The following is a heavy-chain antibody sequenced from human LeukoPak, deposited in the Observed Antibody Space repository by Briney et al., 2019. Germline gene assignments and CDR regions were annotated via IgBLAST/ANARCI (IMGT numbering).Heavy chain of an antibody. Sequence: PSETLSLTCTVSGGSISSSSYYGGWIRQPPGKGLEWIGSIYYSGSTYYNPYLKSRVTISVDTSKNQFSLKLSSVTAADTAVYYCARSYRKVRGVMSPPCYWGQGTLVTVSS. CDR1: GGSISSSSYY. CDR2: IYYSGST. CDR3: ARSYRKVRGVMSPPCY. J-gene: IGHJ4*02. D-gene: IGHD3-10*01. V-gene: IGHV4-39*01.